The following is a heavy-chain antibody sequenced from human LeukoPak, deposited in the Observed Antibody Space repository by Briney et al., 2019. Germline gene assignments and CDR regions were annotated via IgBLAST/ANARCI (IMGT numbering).Heavy chain of an antibody. D-gene: IGHD6-13*01. V-gene: IGHV3-48*04. CDR2: ISSSGSTR. CDR1: GFTFSSYS. Sequence: GGSLRLSCAASGFTFSSYSMNWVRQAPGKGLEWVSYISSSGSTRYYADSVKGRFTISRDNAKNSLYLQMNSLRAEDTAVYYCARALGEQQLVNWFDPWGQGTLVTVSS. CDR3: ARALGEQQLVNWFDP. J-gene: IGHJ5*02.